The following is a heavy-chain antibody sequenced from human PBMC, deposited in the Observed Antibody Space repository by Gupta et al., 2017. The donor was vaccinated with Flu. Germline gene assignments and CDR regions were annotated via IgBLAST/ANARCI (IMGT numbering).Heavy chain of an antibody. Sequence: EVQLVEPGGGLVQPGGSLSLSCAASGFTFSSYDMHWVRQATGKGLEWVSAMGTAGDTYYPGSVKGRFTISRENAKNSLYLQMNSLRAGDTAVYYYARESRDFDAFDIWGQGTMVTVSS. V-gene: IGHV3-13*01. CDR3: ARESRDFDAFDI. D-gene: IGHD2-2*01. CDR2: MGTAGDT. J-gene: IGHJ3*02. CDR1: GFTFSSYD.